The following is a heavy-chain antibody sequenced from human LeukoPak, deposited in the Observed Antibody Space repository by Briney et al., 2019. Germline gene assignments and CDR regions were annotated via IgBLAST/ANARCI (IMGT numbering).Heavy chain of an antibody. Sequence: GGSLRLSCVASGFTFSNYWLSWVRQAPGKGLEWVSSISSSSSYIYYADSVKGRFTISRDNAKNSLYLQMNSLRAEDTAVYYCARLAGDPTTSAAWYYYGMDVWGQGTTVTVSS. J-gene: IGHJ6*02. D-gene: IGHD1-1*01. CDR3: ARLAGDPTTSAAWYYYGMDV. CDR2: ISSSSSYI. CDR1: GFTFSNYW. V-gene: IGHV3-21*01.